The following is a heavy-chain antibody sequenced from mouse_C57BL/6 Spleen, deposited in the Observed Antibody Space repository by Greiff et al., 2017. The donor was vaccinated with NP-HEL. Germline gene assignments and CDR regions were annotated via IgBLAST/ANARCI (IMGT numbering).Heavy chain of an antibody. D-gene: IGHD3-2*02. J-gene: IGHJ3*01. CDR1: GYTFTSYT. Sequence: QVQLKQSGAELARPGASVKMSCKASGYTFTSYTMHWVKQRPGQGLEWIEYINPSSGYTKYNQKFKDKATLTADKSSSTAYMQLSSLTSEDSAVYYCALSDSSGYGFAYWGQGTLVTVSA. CDR3: ALSDSSGYGFAY. V-gene: IGHV1-4*01. CDR2: INPSSGYT.